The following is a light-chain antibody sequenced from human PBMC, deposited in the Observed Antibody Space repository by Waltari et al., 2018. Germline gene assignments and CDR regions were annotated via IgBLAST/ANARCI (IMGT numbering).Light chain of an antibody. Sequence: EIVLTQSPGSLSLSPGERATLSCRASQPISDSCLTWYQHKPGTAPRLLIYGASRRATAMPYRVSGSGSGTEFTLTISRLEPEDFAVYYCEHYDGSSVTFGGGTKVEIK. CDR1: QPISDSC. V-gene: IGKV3-20*01. J-gene: IGKJ4*01. CDR2: GAS. CDR3: EHYDGSSVT.